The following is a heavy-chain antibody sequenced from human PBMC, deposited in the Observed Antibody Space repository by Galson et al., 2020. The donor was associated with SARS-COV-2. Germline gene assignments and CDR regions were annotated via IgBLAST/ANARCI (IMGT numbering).Heavy chain of an antibody. CDR3: VLLGTRFLGESHLDS. CDR2: IKSGGGDT. CDR1: GFTFSNYA. J-gene: IGHJ4*02. V-gene: IGHV3-64D*06. Sequence: GGSLRLSCLASGFTFSNYAMFWVRQAPGKGLEYVSVIKSGGGDTFYAESVKGRFVISRDNSRDTLFLQMNSLRAEDTAVYYCVLLGTRFLGESHLDSWGQGTRVTVSS. D-gene: IGHD1-26*01.